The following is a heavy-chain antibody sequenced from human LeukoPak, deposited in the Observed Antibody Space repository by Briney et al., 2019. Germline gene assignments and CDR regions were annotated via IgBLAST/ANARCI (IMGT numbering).Heavy chain of an antibody. CDR2: IYYSGST. Sequence: LSETLSLTCTVSGGSISSHYWSWIRRPPGKGLEWIGYIYYSGSTNYNPSLKSRVTISVDTSKNQFSLKLSSVTAADTAVYYCARVYSTSWRYFDYWGQGTLVTVSS. V-gene: IGHV4-59*11. CDR1: GGSISSHY. J-gene: IGHJ4*02. D-gene: IGHD2-2*01. CDR3: ARVYSTSWRYFDY.